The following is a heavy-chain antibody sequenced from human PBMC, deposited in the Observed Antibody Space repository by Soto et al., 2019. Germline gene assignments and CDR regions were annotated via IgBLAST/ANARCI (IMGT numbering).Heavy chain of an antibody. D-gene: IGHD4-17*01. Sequence: QVQLVQSGAEVKKPGSSVKVSCKASGGTFSSYTISWVRQAPGQGLEWMGRIIPILGIANYAQKFQGRVTITADKSTSPAYRELSSLRSEDTAVYYCARDHGGYGDYPEYFQHWGQGTLVTVSS. J-gene: IGHJ1*01. V-gene: IGHV1-69*08. CDR3: ARDHGGYGDYPEYFQH. CDR1: GGTFSSYT. CDR2: IIPILGIA.